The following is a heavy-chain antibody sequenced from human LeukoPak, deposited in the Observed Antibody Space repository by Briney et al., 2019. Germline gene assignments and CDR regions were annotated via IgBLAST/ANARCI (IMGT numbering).Heavy chain of an antibody. Sequence: GGSLRLSCAASGFTFDDYGMSWVRQAPGKGLEWVSGINWNGGSTGCADSVRGRFTISRDNAKNSLYLQMNSLRAEDTALYYCARTYSVRYGLGYYYMDVWGKGTTVTISS. J-gene: IGHJ6*03. CDR2: INWNGGST. V-gene: IGHV3-20*04. CDR1: GFTFDDYG. CDR3: ARTYSVRYGLGYYYMDV. D-gene: IGHD5/OR15-5a*01.